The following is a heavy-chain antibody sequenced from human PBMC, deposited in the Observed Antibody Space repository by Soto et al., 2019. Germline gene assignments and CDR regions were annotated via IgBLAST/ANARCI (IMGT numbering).Heavy chain of an antibody. CDR3: ARRRVVGQSLLFDS. V-gene: IGHV2-5*02. Sequence: SGPTLVNPTQTVTLTCTFSGFSFSTGRVGVGWIRQPPGKALEWLALIYWDDDKRYSPSLKSRLTITKDTSKKQVVLTMTNMDPVDTATYYCARRRVVGQSLLFDSWGQGTQLTVSS. CDR2: IYWDDDK. J-gene: IGHJ4*02. CDR1: GFSFSTGRVG. D-gene: IGHD1-26*01.